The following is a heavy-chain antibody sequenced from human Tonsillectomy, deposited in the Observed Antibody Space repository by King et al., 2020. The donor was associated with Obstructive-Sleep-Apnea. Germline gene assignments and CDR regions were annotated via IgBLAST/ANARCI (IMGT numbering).Heavy chain of an antibody. D-gene: IGHD3-10*01. CDR3: ASFVTMFRGLIMPLDY. V-gene: IGHV1-69*09. J-gene: IGHJ4*02. CDR2: IIPILGIT. CDR1: GGTFSNYA. Sequence: QLVQSGAEVKKPGSSVKVSCKASGGTFSNYAINWVRQAPGQGLEWMGRIIPILGITNYAQKFQGRVTITADKSTSTAYMELSSLRSEDTAVYYCASFVTMFRGLIMPLDYWGQGTLFTVSS.